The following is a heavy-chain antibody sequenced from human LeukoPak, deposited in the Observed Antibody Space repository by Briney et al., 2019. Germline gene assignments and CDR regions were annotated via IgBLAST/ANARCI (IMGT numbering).Heavy chain of an antibody. CDR3: ARGTPHREVLWFGEPRGYYFDY. CDR1: GRSLIVYY. CDR2: IIHVVST. D-gene: IGHD3-10*01. V-gene: IGHV4-34*01. Sequence: SESLSLTCAVYGRSLIVYYWGWIRQPPGEGRGWIGEIIHVVSTDSNPSLKSRVTISVDTSKNQFSLKPRSLTAADTAVYYCARGTPHREVLWFGEPRGYYFDYWGQGTLVTVSS. J-gene: IGHJ4*02.